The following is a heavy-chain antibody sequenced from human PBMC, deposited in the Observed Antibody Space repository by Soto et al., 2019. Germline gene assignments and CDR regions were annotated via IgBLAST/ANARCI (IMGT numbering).Heavy chain of an antibody. V-gene: IGHV3-9*01. J-gene: IGHJ5*02. CDR1: GFTFDDYA. D-gene: IGHD4-17*01. Sequence: GGSLRLSCAASGFTFDDYAMHWVRQAPGKGLEWVSGISWNSGSIGYADSVKGRFTISRDNAKNSLYLQMNSLRAEDTALYYCAKVDDYGDFRLDPWGQGTLVTVSS. CDR3: AKVDDYGDFRLDP. CDR2: ISWNSGSI.